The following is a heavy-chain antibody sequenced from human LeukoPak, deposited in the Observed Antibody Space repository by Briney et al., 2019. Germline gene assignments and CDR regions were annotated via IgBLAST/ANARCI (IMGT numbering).Heavy chain of an antibody. J-gene: IGHJ4*02. CDR2: ITGSGSDT. V-gene: IGHV3-21*01. CDR3: ARDVYGDYANDY. CDR1: GFTFSSYT. Sequence: GGSLILSCAASGFTFSSYTMNWVRQAPGEGLEWVSSITGSGSDTYYADSVKGRFTISRDNAKNSLYLQMNSLRADDTAVYYCARDVYGDYANDYWGQGTLVTVSS. D-gene: IGHD4-17*01.